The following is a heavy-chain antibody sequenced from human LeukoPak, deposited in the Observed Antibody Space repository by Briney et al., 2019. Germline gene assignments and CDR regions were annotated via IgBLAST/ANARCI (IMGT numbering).Heavy chain of an antibody. V-gene: IGHV4-59*08. J-gene: IGHJ4*02. D-gene: IGHD3-10*01. Sequence: SETLSLTCTVSGGSISSDYWSWIRQPPGKGLEWIGIYYSGSTNYSPSLKSRVTISVDTSKNQFSLKLSSVTAADTAVYYCARQAGDYWGQGTLVTVSS. CDR1: GGSISSDY. CDR3: ARQAGDY. CDR2: IYYSGST.